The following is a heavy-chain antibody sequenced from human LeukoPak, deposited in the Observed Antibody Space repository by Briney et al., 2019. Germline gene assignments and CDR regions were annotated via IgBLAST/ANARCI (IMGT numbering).Heavy chain of an antibody. CDR1: GFTFSGSA. V-gene: IGHV3-73*01. CDR2: IRSKANSYAT. D-gene: IGHD2-2*01. J-gene: IGHJ4*02. Sequence: PGGSLKLSCAASGFTFSGSAMHWVRPASGKGLEWVGRIRSKANSYATAYAASVKGRFTISRDDSKNTAYLQMNSLKTEDTAVYYCYCSSTSCSGYWGQGTLVTVSS. CDR3: YCSSTSCSGY.